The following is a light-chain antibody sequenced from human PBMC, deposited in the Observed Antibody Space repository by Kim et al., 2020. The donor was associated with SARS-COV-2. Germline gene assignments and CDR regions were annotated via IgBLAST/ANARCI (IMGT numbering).Light chain of an antibody. Sequence: QLVLTQSHSASASLGASVKLTCTLSSGHSSYAIAWHQQQPEKGPRYLMKLNSDGSHSKGGGIPDRFSGSSSGAERYLTISSLQSEDEADYYCQTWGTGFVVFGGGAQLTVL. J-gene: IGLJ2*01. CDR3: QTWGTGFVV. V-gene: IGLV4-69*01. CDR2: LNSDGSH. CDR1: SGHSSYA.